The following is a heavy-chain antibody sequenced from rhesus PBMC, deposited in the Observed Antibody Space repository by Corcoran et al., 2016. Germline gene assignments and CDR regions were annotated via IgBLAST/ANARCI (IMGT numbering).Heavy chain of an antibody. CDR1: GYTFTDYY. CDR2: INPYNGNT. CDR3: ARDTPGRGECTGSGCYEYGLDS. Sequence: QVQLVQSGAEVKKPGSSVKVSCKASGYTFTDYYMHWVRQAPRQGLEWMGCINPYNGNTNYAQKFQGRVTMPRDTSTSTAYMELSSLRSEDAAVYYCARDTPGRGECTGSGCYEYGLDSWGQGVVVTVSS. J-gene: IGHJ6*01. V-gene: IGHV1S2*01. D-gene: IGHD2-21*01.